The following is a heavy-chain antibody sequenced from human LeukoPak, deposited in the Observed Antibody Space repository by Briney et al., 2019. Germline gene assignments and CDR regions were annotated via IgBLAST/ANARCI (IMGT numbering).Heavy chain of an antibody. CDR3: AARRGYYHYMDV. CDR2: ISNTGSNT. V-gene: IGHV3-23*01. Sequence: PGGSLRLSCATSGFTFSSYAVAWVRQGPGQGLEWVSSISNTGSNTYYADSVKGRFTISRDNSKNTLSLQMNSLTAEDTAVYYCAARRGYYHYMDVWGKGTTVTVSS. D-gene: IGHD3-3*01. J-gene: IGHJ6*03. CDR1: GFTFSSYA.